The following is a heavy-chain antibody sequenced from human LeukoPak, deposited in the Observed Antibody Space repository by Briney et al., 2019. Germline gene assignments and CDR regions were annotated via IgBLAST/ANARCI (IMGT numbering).Heavy chain of an antibody. V-gene: IGHV4-4*02. Sequence: SETLSLTCAVSGGSISSDNWWSWVRQPPGKGLEWIGKIYRSGSTKYNPSLESRITMSVDKSKNQFSLNLSSVTAADTAVYYCARVGGYNPLGLIDWFDPWGQGTLVTVSS. CDR2: IYRSGST. CDR1: GGSISSDNW. CDR3: ARVGGYNPLGLIDWFDP. J-gene: IGHJ5*02. D-gene: IGHD5-24*01.